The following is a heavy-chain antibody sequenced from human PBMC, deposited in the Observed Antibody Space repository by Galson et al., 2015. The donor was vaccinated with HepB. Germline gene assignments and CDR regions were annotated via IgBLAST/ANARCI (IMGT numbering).Heavy chain of an antibody. D-gene: IGHD6-19*01. CDR2: ITTTGGST. CDR1: GFTFSNYV. CDR3: VKASQQQWLVNFDY. J-gene: IGHJ4*02. V-gene: IGHV3-64D*06. Sequence: SLRLSCAASGFTFSNYVMHWVRQAPGKGLEYVSAITTTGGSTYYADYVKGRFFISRDNSNNMLYLQMSSLRAEDTAVYYCVKASQQQWLVNFDYWGQGTLVTVSS.